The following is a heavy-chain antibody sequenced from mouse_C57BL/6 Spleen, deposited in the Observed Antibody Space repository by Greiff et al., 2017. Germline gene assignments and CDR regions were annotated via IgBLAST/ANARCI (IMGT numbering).Heavy chain of an antibody. CDR2: IDPSDSYT. CDR1: GYTFTSYW. V-gene: IGHV1-50*01. J-gene: IGHJ1*03. D-gene: IGHD3-3*01. Sequence: QVQLQQPGAELVKPGASVKLSCKASGYTFTSYWMQWVKQRPGQGLEWIGEIDPSDSYTNYNQKFKGKATLTVDTSSSTAYMQLSSLTSEDSAVYYCARRTWGWYFDVWGTGTTVTVSS. CDR3: ARRTWGWYFDV.